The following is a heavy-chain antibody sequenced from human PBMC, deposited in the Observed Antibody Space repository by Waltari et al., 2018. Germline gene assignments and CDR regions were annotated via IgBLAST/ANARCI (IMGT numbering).Heavy chain of an antibody. V-gene: IGHV3-7*01. CDR1: GFTFSSYW. J-gene: IGHJ6*03. D-gene: IGHD5-12*01. CDR2: IKQDGSEK. Sequence: EVQLVESGGGLVQPGGSLRLSCAASGFTFSSYWMSWVRQAPGKGLEWVANIKQDGSEKYYVDSVKGRFTISRDNAKNSLYLQMNSLRAEDTAVYYCARDRRDGYNNYYYYMDVWGKGTTVTVSS. CDR3: ARDRRDGYNNYYYYMDV.